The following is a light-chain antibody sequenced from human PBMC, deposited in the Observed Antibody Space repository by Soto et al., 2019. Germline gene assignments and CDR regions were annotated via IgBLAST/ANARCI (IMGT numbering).Light chain of an antibody. Sequence: VMTRSPLSLPVTPGEPASISCRSNQSLVHSDGIAYFSWFQQRPGRSPRRLIYKVSNRDSGVPARFSGSGSGTDFALKISRVEAEDVRVYYCMQGTHWPITFGQGTRLEIK. V-gene: IGKV2-30*02. J-gene: IGKJ5*01. CDR1: QSLVHSDGIAY. CDR2: KVS. CDR3: MQGTHWPIT.